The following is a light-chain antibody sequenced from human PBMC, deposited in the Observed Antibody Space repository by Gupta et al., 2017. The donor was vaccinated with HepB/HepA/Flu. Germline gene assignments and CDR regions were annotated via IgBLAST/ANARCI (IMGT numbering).Light chain of an antibody. V-gene: IGKV3-20*01. Sequence: EIVLTQSPGTLSLSPGERATLSCRASQSVSSSYLAWYQQKPGQAPRLLIYGASSRATGIPDRFSGSGSGTDFTLTISRLEPEDFAVYYCQQYGNSSFIFGPGTKV. J-gene: IGKJ3*01. CDR3: QQYGNSSFI. CDR2: GAS. CDR1: QSVSSSY.